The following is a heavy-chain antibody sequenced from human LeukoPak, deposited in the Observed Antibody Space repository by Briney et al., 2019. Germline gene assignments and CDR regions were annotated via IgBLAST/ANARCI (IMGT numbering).Heavy chain of an antibody. CDR3: ARAGYYDSSGSDY. J-gene: IGHJ4*02. Sequence: GGSLRLSCAASGFTFSSYAMSWVRQAPGKGLEWVSSISSSGGATYYADSVKGRFTISRDNSKNTLYLQMNSLRAEDTAVYYCARAGYYDSSGSDYWGQGTLVTVSS. CDR2: ISSSGGAT. V-gene: IGHV3-23*01. CDR1: GFTFSSYA. D-gene: IGHD3-22*01.